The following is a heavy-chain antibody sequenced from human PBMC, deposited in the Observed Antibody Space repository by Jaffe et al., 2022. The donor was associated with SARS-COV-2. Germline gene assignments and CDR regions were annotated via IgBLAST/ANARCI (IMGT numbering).Heavy chain of an antibody. CDR2: ISWNSGSI. CDR1: GFTFDDYA. Sequence: EVQLVESGGGLVQPGRSLRLSCAASGFTFDDYAMHWVRQAPGKGLEWVSGISWNSGSIGYADSVKGRFTISRDNAKNSLYLQMNSLRAEDTALYYCAKDISYDILTGYDAFDIWGQGTMVTVSS. J-gene: IGHJ3*02. CDR3: AKDISYDILTGYDAFDI. D-gene: IGHD3-9*01. V-gene: IGHV3-9*01.